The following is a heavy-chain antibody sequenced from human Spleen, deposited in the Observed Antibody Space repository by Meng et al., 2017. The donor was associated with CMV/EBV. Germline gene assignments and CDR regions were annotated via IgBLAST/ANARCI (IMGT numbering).Heavy chain of an antibody. Sequence: GESLKISCAASGFTFSSYAMSWVRKAPGKGLEWVSVIYSGGSSTYYADSVKGRFTISRDNSKNTLYLQMNSLRAEDTAVYYCAKWRVPAAYYYYYGMDVWGQGTTVTVSS. CDR1: GFTFSSYA. CDR2: IYSGGSST. D-gene: IGHD2-2*01. J-gene: IGHJ6*02. CDR3: AKWRVPAAYYYYYGMDV. V-gene: IGHV3-23*03.